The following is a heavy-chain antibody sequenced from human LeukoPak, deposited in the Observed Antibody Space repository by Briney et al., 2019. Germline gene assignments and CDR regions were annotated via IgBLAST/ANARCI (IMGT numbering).Heavy chain of an antibody. CDR1: GFTFSNYW. Sequence: GGSLRLSCAASGFTFSNYWMTWVRQAPGKGLEWVANTKEDASEKYYVDSVRGRFTTSRDNAKNSLYLQMSSLRAEDTAVYYCARLHSGRYYGDAFDVWGQGTVVTVSS. CDR3: ARLHSGRYYGDAFDV. V-gene: IGHV3-7*03. CDR2: TKEDASEK. J-gene: IGHJ3*01. D-gene: IGHD1-26*01.